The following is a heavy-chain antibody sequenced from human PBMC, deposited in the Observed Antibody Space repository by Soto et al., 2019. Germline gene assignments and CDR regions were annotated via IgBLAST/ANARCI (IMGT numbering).Heavy chain of an antibody. Sequence: GGSLRLSCSASGCTFSSYAMHWVRRAPGKGLEYVSAINSNGGSTYYADSVKGRFTISRDNSKNTLYLQMSSLRAEDTAVYYCVKILQYSYGLPHWGQGTLVTVSS. D-gene: IGHD5-18*01. CDR2: INSNGGST. V-gene: IGHV3-64D*06. CDR3: VKILQYSYGLPH. J-gene: IGHJ4*02. CDR1: GCTFSSYA.